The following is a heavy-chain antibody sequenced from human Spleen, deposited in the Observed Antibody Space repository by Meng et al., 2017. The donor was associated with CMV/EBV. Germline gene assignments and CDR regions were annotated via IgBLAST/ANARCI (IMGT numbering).Heavy chain of an antibody. V-gene: IGHV3-73*01. CDR3: TRLWSTGGFDP. D-gene: IGHD2-2*01. CDR2: IRTNANGYAA. CDR1: GYMFSGAA. Sequence: ASGYMFSGAAIHWVRQASGKGLEWVGRIRTNANGYAAEYGASVKGRFTISRDDSKEMAYLQMNSLKVEDTAVYYCTRLWSTGGFDPWGQGTLVTVSS. J-gene: IGHJ5*02.